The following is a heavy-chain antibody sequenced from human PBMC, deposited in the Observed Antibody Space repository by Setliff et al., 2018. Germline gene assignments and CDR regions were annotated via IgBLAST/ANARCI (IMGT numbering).Heavy chain of an antibody. V-gene: IGHV1-18*01. D-gene: IGHD7-27*01. J-gene: IGHJ3*02. CDR2: IGARNVKT. Sequence: QGLEWMGWIGARNVKTNYAQKFQDRVTMTTDTSTSTGYMELRSLTSDDTAVYYCARRWETGDQDAYDIWGQGTMVTVSS. CDR3: ARRWETGDQDAYDI.